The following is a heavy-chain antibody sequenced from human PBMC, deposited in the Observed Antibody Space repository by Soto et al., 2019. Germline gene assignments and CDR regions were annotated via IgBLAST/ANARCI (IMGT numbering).Heavy chain of an antibody. D-gene: IGHD2-21*02. J-gene: IGHJ5*02. Sequence: EVQLVESRGGLVKPGGSLRLSCAASGFTFSSYSMNWVRQAPGKGLEWVSSISSSSSYIYYADSVKGRFTISRDNAKNSLYLQMNSLRAEDTAVYYCARGVTSGNNWFDPWGQGTLVTVSS. CDR3: ARGVTSGNNWFDP. CDR1: GFTFSSYS. V-gene: IGHV3-21*01. CDR2: ISSSSSYI.